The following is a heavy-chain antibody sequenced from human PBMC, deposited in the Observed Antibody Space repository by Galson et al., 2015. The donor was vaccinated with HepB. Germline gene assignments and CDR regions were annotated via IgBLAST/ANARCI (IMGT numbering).Heavy chain of an antibody. Sequence: ETLSLTCTVSGGSISSSSYYWGWIRQPPGKGLEWIGSIYYSGSTYYNPSLKSRVTISVDTSKNQFSLKLSSVTAADTAVYYCASHTYYYDSSGYYWRHDAFDIWGQGTMVTVSS. J-gene: IGHJ3*02. CDR2: IYYSGST. CDR3: ASHTYYYDSSGYYWRHDAFDI. D-gene: IGHD3-22*01. CDR1: GGSISSSSYY. V-gene: IGHV4-39*01.